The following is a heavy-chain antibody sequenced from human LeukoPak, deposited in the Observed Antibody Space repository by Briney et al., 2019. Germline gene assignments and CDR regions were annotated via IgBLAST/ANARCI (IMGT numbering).Heavy chain of an antibody. CDR1: GGTFSSYA. CDR2: IIPLLDTA. CDR3: ARDNDSRDPPHFDY. Sequence: ASVKVSCKASGGTFSSYAISWGRQAPGQGLEWMGGIIPLLDTANYAQRFQGRVTITADKSTRTAYMEMSSLRSEDTAVYYCARDNDSRDPPHFDYWGQGTLVTVSS. V-gene: IGHV1-69*06. J-gene: IGHJ4*02. D-gene: IGHD3-16*01.